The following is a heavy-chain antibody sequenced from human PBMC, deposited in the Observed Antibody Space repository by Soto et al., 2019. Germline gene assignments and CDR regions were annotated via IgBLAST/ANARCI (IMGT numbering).Heavy chain of an antibody. V-gene: IGHV1-69*01. CDR3: ARVGIFSDYGDYEEYYFDY. Sequence: QVQLVQSGAEVKKPGSSVKVSCKASGGTFSSYAISWVRQAPGQGLEWMGGIIPIFGTANYAQKFQGRVTITADESTSTAYMELSSLRSEDTAVYYCARVGIFSDYGDYEEYYFDYWGQGTLVTVSS. CDR2: IIPIFGTA. J-gene: IGHJ4*02. D-gene: IGHD4-17*01. CDR1: GGTFSSYA.